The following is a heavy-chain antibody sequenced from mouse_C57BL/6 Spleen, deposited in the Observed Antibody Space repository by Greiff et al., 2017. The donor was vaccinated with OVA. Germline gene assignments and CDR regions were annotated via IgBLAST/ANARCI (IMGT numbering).Heavy chain of an antibody. Sequence: EVKLVESGGGLVQPKGSLKLSCAASGFTFNTYAMHWVRQAPGKGLEWVARIRSKSSNYATYYADSVKDRFTISRDDSQSMLYLQMNNLTTEDPAKLYCGRDYLYAMDYWGQGTSVTVSS. CDR2: IRSKSSNYAT. V-gene: IGHV10-3*01. J-gene: IGHJ4*01. CDR3: GRDYLYAMDY. D-gene: IGHD5-5*01. CDR1: GFTFNTYA.